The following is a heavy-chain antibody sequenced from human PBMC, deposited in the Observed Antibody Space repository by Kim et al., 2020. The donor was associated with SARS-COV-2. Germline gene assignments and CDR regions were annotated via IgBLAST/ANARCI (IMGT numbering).Heavy chain of an antibody. CDR1: GFTFSSHA. D-gene: IGHD2-2*01. CDR3: VRRKDAYDY. V-gene: IGHV3-64D*09. CDR2: ITSNGGGT. Sequence: GGSLRLSCSASGFTFSSHAMHWVRQAPEKGLEYVSSITSNGGGTYYADSVKGRFTISRDNSENTLYLQMSSLRVEDMAVYYCVRRKDAYDYWGQGTLVTVSS. J-gene: IGHJ4*02.